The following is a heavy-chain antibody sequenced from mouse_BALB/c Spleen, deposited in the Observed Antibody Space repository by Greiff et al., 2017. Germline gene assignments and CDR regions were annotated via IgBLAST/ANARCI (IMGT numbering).Heavy chain of an antibody. D-gene: IGHD1-2*01. J-gene: IGHJ2*01. CDR1: GFTFSSYA. Sequence: EVKLQESGGGLVKPGGSLKLSCAASGFTFSSYAMSWVRQTPEKRPEWVASISSGGSTYYPDSVKGRFTISRDNARNILYLQMSSLRSEDTAMYYCARRADYGYDYWGQGTTLTVSS. CDR3: ARRADYGYDY. CDR2: ISSGGST. V-gene: IGHV5-6-5*01.